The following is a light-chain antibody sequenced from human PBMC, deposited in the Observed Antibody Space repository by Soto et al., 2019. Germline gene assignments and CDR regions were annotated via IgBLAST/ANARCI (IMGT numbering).Light chain of an antibody. J-gene: IGKJ4*01. V-gene: IGKV3-11*01. Sequence: VLTQSPATLSLSPGERATLSCRASQSVSSYLAWYQQKPGQAPRLLIYDASNRATGIPARFSGSGSGTDFTLTISSLEPEDFAVYYCQQRSNRPPLTFGGGTKVEIK. CDR3: QQRSNRPPLT. CDR2: DAS. CDR1: QSVSSY.